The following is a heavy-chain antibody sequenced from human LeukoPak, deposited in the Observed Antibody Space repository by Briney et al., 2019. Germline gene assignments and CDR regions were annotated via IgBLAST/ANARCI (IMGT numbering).Heavy chain of an antibody. CDR2: ISGSGGDT. CDR1: GFILKSCA. CDR3: AKGRISGDAGLDY. J-gene: IGHJ4*02. Sequence: GGSLSLFCTACGFILKSCAKLWVRQAPGKGLEWVSSISGSGGDTYYGDSVKGRFTISRDNSKNTLYLQANSLRAEDTAVFYCAKGRISGDAGLDYWGQGTLVTVSS. D-gene: IGHD6-13*01. V-gene: IGHV3-23*01.